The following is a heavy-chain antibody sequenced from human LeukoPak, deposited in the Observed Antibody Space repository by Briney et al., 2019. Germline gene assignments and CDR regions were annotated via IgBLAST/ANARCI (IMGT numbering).Heavy chain of an antibody. J-gene: IGHJ4*02. V-gene: IGHV1-2*02. Sequence: ASVKVSCKASGYTFTGYYMHWVRPAPGQGLEWMGWINPNSGGTNYAQKFQGRVTMTRDTSISTAYMELSRLRSDDTAVYYCARVEFGSGWYEGVDYWGQGTLVTVSS. CDR3: ARVEFGSGWYEGVDY. CDR1: GYTFTGYY. CDR2: INPNSGGT. D-gene: IGHD6-19*01.